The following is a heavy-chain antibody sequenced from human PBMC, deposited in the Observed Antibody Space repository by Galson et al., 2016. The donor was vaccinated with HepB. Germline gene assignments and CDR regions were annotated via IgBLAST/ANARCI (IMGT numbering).Heavy chain of an antibody. Sequence: TLSLTCTVSGGSISSGGYHWCWVRQHPGKGLEWIGEIDYSGIPHYNPSLKSRITTSVDTARNQFSLKLSSVTAEDTAVYYCVSLLAGGSGKGSWGQGTLVTVSS. J-gene: IGHJ5*02. CDR3: VSLLAGGSGKGS. CDR1: GGSISSGGYH. CDR2: IDYSGIP. D-gene: IGHD3-10*01. V-gene: IGHV4-30-4*01.